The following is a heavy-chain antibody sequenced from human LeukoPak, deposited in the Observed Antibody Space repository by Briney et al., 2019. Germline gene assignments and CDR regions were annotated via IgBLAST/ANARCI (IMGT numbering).Heavy chain of an antibody. CDR2: IYYSGST. V-gene: IGHV4-39*01. CDR1: GGSISSSSYY. D-gene: IGHD2-15*01. Sequence: SETLSLTCTVSGGSISSSSYYWGWIRQPPGKGLEWIGSIYYSGSTYYNPSLKSRVTISVDTSKNQFSLKLSSVTAADTAVYYCARHDGGGSPSSYYYGMDVWGQGTTVTVSS. J-gene: IGHJ6*02. CDR3: ARHDGGGSPSSYYYGMDV.